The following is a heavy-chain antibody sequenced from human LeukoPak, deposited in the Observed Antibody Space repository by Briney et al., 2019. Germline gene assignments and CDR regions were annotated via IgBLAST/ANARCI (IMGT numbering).Heavy chain of an antibody. CDR1: GFTFSSYW. Sequence: PGGSLRLSCAASGFTFSSYWMHWVRQAPGKGLVWVSRINSDGSSTSYADSVKGRFTISRDNAKSTLYLQTNSLRAEDTAVYYCARDTTIVVVPAAIGDFDYWGQGTLVTVSS. J-gene: IGHJ4*02. V-gene: IGHV3-74*01. CDR2: INSDGSST. D-gene: IGHD2-2*02. CDR3: ARDTTIVVVPAAIGDFDY.